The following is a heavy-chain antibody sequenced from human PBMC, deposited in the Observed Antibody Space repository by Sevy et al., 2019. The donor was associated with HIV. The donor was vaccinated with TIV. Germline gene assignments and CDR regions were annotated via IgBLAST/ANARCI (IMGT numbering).Heavy chain of an antibody. V-gene: IGHV3-7*03. CDR3: ARDCNSATCLWGLDV. Sequence: GGSLRLSCAASGFTFSHYWMTWVRQAPGKGPEWVAKIKGDGSEKYYVDSVRGRFTISRDNAKNSLYLQMNSLRGEDTDLYYCARDCNSATCLWGLDVWGQGTTVTVSS. CDR2: IKGDGSEK. D-gene: IGHD1-26*01. CDR1: GFTFSHYW. J-gene: IGHJ6*02.